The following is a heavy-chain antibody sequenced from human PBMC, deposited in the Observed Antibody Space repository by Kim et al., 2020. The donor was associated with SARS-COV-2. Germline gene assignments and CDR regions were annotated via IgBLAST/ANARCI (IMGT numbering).Heavy chain of an antibody. V-gene: IGHV3-48*02. D-gene: IGHD1-1*01. Sequence: GGSLRLSCAVSGLTFSTTDMHWVRQAPGKGLEWIAYISRSGSAIVYADSVKGRFTISRDEAKNSIFLQMNSLRDEDTAVYYCARDRTAFDYWGQGTLVTDSS. CDR2: ISRSGSAI. CDR3: ARDRTAFDY. J-gene: IGHJ4*02. CDR1: GLTFSTTD.